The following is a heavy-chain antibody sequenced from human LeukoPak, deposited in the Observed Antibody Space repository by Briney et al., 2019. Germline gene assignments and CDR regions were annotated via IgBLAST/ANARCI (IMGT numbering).Heavy chain of an antibody. V-gene: IGHV3-30-3*01. CDR2: ISYDGSNK. D-gene: IGHD3-9*01. CDR1: GFTFSSYA. CDR3: ASAISVGYYYYYGMDV. Sequence: GSLRLSCSASGFTFSSYAMHWVRQAPGKGLEWVAVISYDGSNKYYADSVKGRFTISRDNSKNTLYLQMNSLRAEDTAVYYCASAISVGYYYYYGMDVWGQGTTVTVSS. J-gene: IGHJ6*02.